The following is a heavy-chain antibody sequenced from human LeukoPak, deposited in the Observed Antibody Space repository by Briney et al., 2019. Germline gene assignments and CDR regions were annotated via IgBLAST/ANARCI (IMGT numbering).Heavy chain of an antibody. CDR3: AKAQSLAAADPPDY. CDR2: ISWNSGSI. D-gene: IGHD6-13*01. CDR1: GFTFDDYA. J-gene: IGHJ4*02. V-gene: IGHV3-9*01. Sequence: GRSLRLSCAASGFTFDDYAMHWVRQAPGKGLEWVSGISWNSGSIGYADSVKGRFTISRDNAKNSLYLQMNSLRAEDTALYYCAKAQSLAAADPPDYWGQGTLVTVSS.